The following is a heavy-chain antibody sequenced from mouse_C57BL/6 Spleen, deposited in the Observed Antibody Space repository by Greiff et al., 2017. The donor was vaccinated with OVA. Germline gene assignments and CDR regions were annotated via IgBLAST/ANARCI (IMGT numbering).Heavy chain of an antibody. D-gene: IGHD3-1*01. CDR2: ISYDGSN. V-gene: IGHV3-6*01. Sequence: DVQLQESGPGLVKPSQSLSLTCSVTGYSITSGYYWNWIRQFPGNKLEWMGYISYDGSNNYNPSLKNRISITHDTSKNQFFLKLNSVTTEDTATYYCATGPGAMDYWGQGTSVTVSS. CDR3: ATGPGAMDY. CDR1: GYSITSGYY. J-gene: IGHJ4*01.